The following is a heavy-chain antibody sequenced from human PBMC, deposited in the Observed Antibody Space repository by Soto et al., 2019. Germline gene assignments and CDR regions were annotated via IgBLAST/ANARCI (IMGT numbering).Heavy chain of an antibody. CDR2: ISWNSGSI. Sequence: EVQLVESGGGLVQPGRSLRLSCAASGFTFDDYAMHWVRQAPGKGLEWVSGISWNSGSIGYADSVKGRFTISRDNAKNSLYLQMNSLRAEDTGLYYCAKAVGSYGNFDYWGQGTLVTVSS. D-gene: IGHD5-18*01. CDR3: AKAVGSYGNFDY. CDR1: GFTFDDYA. J-gene: IGHJ4*02. V-gene: IGHV3-9*01.